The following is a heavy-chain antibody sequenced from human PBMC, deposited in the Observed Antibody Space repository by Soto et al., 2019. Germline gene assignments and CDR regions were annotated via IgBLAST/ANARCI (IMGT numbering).Heavy chain of an antibody. V-gene: IGHV4-59*01. CDR1: GGSISSYY. CDR2: IYYSGST. CDR3: ARFRQYGSGSYYDY. J-gene: IGHJ4*02. Sequence: SETLSLTCTVSGGSISSYYWSWIRQPPGKGLEWIGYIYYSGSTNYNPPLKSRVTISVDTSKNQFSLKLSSVTAADTAVYYCARFRQYGSGSYYDYWGQGTLVTVSS. D-gene: IGHD3-10*01.